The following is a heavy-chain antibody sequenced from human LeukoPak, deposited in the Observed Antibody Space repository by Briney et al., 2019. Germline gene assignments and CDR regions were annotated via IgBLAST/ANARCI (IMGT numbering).Heavy chain of an antibody. CDR3: ARTVTTTHFDY. V-gene: IGHV4-34*01. CDR1: GGSFSGYY. CDR2: INHSGGT. J-gene: IGHJ4*02. D-gene: IGHD4-11*01. Sequence: SETLSLTCAVYGGSFSGYYWSWIRQPPGKGLEWIGEINHSGGTYYNPSLKSRVTISVDRSSNQFSLKLTSVTAADTAVYYCARTVTTTHFDYWGQGTLVTVSS.